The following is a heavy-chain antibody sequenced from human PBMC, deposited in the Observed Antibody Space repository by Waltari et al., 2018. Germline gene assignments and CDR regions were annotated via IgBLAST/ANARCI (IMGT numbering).Heavy chain of an antibody. D-gene: IGHD4-17*01. CDR2: IISIFGTE. J-gene: IGHJ5*02. CDR1: GGTFSSYA. V-gene: IGHV1-69*13. Sequence: QVQLVQSGAEVKKPGSSVKVSCKASGGTFSSYAISWVRQAPGQGLEWMGGIISIFGTENNAQKYQGRVTITADESTSTAYMEMSSMRSEETAVYYWASAVTTDWFDHWGQGTLVTVSS. CDR3: ASAVTTDWFDH.